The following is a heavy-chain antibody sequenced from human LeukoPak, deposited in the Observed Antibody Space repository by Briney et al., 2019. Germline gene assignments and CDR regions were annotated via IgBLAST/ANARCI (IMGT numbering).Heavy chain of an antibody. CDR1: GFTFSSYS. J-gene: IGHJ4*02. D-gene: IGHD1-26*01. CDR2: ISSSSSYI. V-gene: IGHV3-21*01. CDR3: ARVGSRGSYFDY. Sequence: KTGGSLRLSCAASGFTFSSYSMNWVRQAPGKGLEWVSSISSSSSYIYYADSVEGRFTISRDNAKNSLYLQMNSLRAEDTAVYYCARVGSRGSYFDYWGQGTLVTVSS.